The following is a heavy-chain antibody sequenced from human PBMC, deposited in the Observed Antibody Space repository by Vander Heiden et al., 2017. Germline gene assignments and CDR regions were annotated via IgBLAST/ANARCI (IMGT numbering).Heavy chain of an antibody. J-gene: IGHJ4*02. CDR1: GGTFSNYA. CDR3: ARGSGYYGSGTYRYFDY. CDR2: IIPIFGTA. V-gene: IGHV1-69*01. Sequence: QVQLVQSGAEVTKPGSSVKVYCKAPGGTFSNYAFSWVRQAPGQGLEWMGGIIPIFGTANYAQNFQGRVTITADGSTRTAYMELSSLRSEDTAMYYCARGSGYYGSGTYRYFDYWGQGTLVTVSS. D-gene: IGHD3-10*01.